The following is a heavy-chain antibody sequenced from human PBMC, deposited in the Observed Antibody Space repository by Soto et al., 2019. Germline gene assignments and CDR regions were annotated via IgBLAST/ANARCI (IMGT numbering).Heavy chain of an antibody. Sequence: QITLKESGPTLVKPTQTLTLTCTFSGFSLSTSGVGVGWIRQPPGKALEWLALIYWDDDKRYSPSLKSRLTITKDASNNQDFYSLINMDPLSTATYYCAHCGWIRFGCYFDYWGQGTLVTVSS. CDR1: GFSLSTSGVG. CDR2: IYWDDDK. D-gene: IGHD5-12*01. V-gene: IGHV2-5*02. J-gene: IGHJ4*02. CDR3: AHCGWIRFGCYFDY.